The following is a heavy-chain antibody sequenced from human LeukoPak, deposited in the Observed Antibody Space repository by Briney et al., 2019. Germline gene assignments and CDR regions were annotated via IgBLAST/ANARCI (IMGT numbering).Heavy chain of an antibody. V-gene: IGHV3-21*01. CDR2: IGSSGTYI. D-gene: IGHD1-26*01. J-gene: IGHJ4*02. CDR1: GFSFSSYS. Sequence: PEGSLRLSCAASGFSFSSYSMNWVRQAPGKGLEWVSSIGSSGTYIYYADSVKGRFTISRDNAKNSLYLQMNSLRAEDTAVYYCARDLVGATTSDYWGQGTLVTVSS. CDR3: ARDLVGATTSDY.